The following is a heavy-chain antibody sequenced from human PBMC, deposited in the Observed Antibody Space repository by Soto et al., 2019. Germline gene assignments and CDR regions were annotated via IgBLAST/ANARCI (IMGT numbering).Heavy chain of an antibody. V-gene: IGHV4-30-4*01. CDR2: IHSSGSI. J-gene: IGHJ1*01. Sequence: PSETLSLTCGVSGDSISSDDYYWSWIRQAPGRGLEWIGYIHSSGSIYYNPSLKSRATMSIDTAGNQFSLKVSSVTVADTAVYYCARDLDGLHDDTSGPFPRPGWGQGTLVTVSS. D-gene: IGHD3-22*01. CDR1: GDSISSDDYY. CDR3: ARDLDGLHDDTSGPFPRPG.